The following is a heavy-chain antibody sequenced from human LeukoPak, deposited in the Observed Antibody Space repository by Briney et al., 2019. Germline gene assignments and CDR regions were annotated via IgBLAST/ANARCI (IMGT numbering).Heavy chain of an antibody. J-gene: IGHJ4*02. Sequence: PSETLSLTCAVYGGSFSGYYWSWIRQPPGKGLEWIGEINHSGSTNYNPSLKSRVTISVDTSKNQFSLKLSSVTAADTAVYYCARVKVGCSGGSCYFRPTFDYWGPGTLVTVSS. CDR3: ARVKVGCSGGSCYFRPTFDY. CDR1: GGSFSGYY. D-gene: IGHD2-15*01. CDR2: INHSGST. V-gene: IGHV4-34*01.